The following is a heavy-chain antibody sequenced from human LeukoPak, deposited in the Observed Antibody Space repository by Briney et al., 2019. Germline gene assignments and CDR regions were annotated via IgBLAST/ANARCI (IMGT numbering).Heavy chain of an antibody. D-gene: IGHD5-18*01. CDR1: GYTFTSYD. CDR3: ARGVGHRGQEHSYVYYFDY. J-gene: IGHJ4*02. Sequence: ASVKVSCKASGYTFTSYDINWVRQATGQGLEWMGWINPNSGNTDYAQKFQGRVTITRDTSISTAYMELSSLRSEDTAVYYCARGVGHRGQEHSYVYYFDYWGQGPLVTVSS. V-gene: IGHV1-8*01. CDR2: INPNSGNT.